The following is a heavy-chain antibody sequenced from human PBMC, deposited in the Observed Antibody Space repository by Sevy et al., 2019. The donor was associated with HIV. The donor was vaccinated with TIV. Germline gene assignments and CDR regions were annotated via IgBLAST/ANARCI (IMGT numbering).Heavy chain of an antibody. CDR1: GFTVSSDY. Sequence: GGSLRLSCAASGFTVSSDYMSWVPQAPGKGLEWVSVIYSGGSTYYADSVKGRFTISRDNSKNTLYLQMNSLRAEDTAVYYCARDAVGVPIGAFDIWGQGTMVTVSS. CDR2: IYSGGST. D-gene: IGHD1-26*01. CDR3: ARDAVGVPIGAFDI. V-gene: IGHV3-53*01. J-gene: IGHJ3*02.